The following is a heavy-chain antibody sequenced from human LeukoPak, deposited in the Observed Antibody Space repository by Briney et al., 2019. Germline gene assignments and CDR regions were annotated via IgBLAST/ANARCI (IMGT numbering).Heavy chain of an antibody. V-gene: IGHV3-23*01. CDR3: AKPTQDIVVVPAAMRGDY. D-gene: IGHD2-2*01. Sequence: GGSLRLSCAASGFTFSSYAMSWVRQAPGKGLEWVSAISGSGGSTYYADSVKGRFTISRDNSKNTLYLQMNSLRAEDTAVYYCAKPTQDIVVVPAAMRGDYWGQGTLVTVSS. CDR1: GFTFSSYA. CDR2: ISGSGGST. J-gene: IGHJ4*02.